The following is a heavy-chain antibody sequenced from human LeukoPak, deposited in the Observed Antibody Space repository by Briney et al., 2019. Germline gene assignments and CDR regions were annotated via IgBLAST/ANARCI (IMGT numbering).Heavy chain of an antibody. CDR1: GLSFSTFA. D-gene: IGHD6-25*01. Sequence: GESLRLSCTASGLSFSTFAMSWVRQGPARGLEWVSSLRGNGETFYADSVRGRFTLSSDSFTNTVYLQLNNLRVEDTAIYYCARASWVSSSDAVRWGQGTLVTVSS. J-gene: IGHJ4*02. CDR3: ARASWVSSSDAVR. V-gene: IGHV3-23*01. CDR2: LRGNGET.